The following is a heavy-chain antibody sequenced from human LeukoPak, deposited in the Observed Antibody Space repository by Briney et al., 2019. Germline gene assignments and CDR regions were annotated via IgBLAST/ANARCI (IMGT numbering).Heavy chain of an antibody. CDR3: ANTPGHVHYFDY. CDR1: GGSINDYY. Sequence: PSETLSLTCTVSGGSINDYYWNWVRQPPGKGLEWIGYIYYSGSTNYNPSLKSRVTISVDTSKNQFSLKLSSVTAADTAVYYCANTPGHVHYFDYWGQGTLVTVSS. D-gene: IGHD2-2*01. J-gene: IGHJ4*02. V-gene: IGHV4-59*12. CDR2: IYYSGST.